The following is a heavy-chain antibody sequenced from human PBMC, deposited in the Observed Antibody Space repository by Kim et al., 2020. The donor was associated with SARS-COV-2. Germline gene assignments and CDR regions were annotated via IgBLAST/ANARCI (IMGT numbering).Heavy chain of an antibody. V-gene: IGHV3-33*01. J-gene: IGHJ4*02. CDR3: ARDLSSSWADAYYFDY. Sequence: GGSRRRSCAASGLSCCCWAMTWVRASAVSGRAWVGVIWHDGTHKFYPDSVKGRFTISRDNSKNMLFLQMDSLGADDTSMYYCARDLSSSWADAYYFDYWGRGTLVTVSS. CDR2: IWHDGTHK. CDR1: GLSCCCWA. D-gene: IGHD6-13*01.